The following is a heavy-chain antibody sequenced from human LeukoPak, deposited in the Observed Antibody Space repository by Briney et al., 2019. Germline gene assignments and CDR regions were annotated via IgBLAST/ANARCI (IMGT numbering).Heavy chain of an antibody. D-gene: IGHD3-9*01. J-gene: IGHJ5*02. V-gene: IGHV4-4*07. Sequence: SETLSLTCTVSGGSISSYYWSWIRQPAGKGLEWIGRIYTSGRNNYNPSLKSRVTISEDTSKNQFSLKLGSVTAADTAVCYCARERYFDWLLSNWFDPWGQGTLVTVSS. CDR2: IYTSGRN. CDR1: GGSISSYY. CDR3: ARERYFDWLLSNWFDP.